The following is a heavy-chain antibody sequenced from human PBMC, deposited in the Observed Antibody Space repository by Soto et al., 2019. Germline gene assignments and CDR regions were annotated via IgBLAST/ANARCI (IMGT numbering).Heavy chain of an antibody. Sequence: QVQLMESGGGVVQPGRSLRLSCAASGFTFSNYAMHWVRQAPGKGLQWVAVISYDGSNKYYADSVKGRFTISRDNSKNTLYLQMNNLRLEDTAVDYGAGGGGSSRGIVDYWGQGTLVTVSS. V-gene: IGHV3-30-3*01. J-gene: IGHJ4*02. D-gene: IGHD6-13*01. CDR1: GFTFSNYA. CDR2: ISYDGSNK. CDR3: AGGGGSSRGIVDY.